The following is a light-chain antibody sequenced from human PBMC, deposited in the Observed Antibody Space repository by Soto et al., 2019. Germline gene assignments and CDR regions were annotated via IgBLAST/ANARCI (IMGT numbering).Light chain of an antibody. Sequence: EIVMTQSPATLSVSPGERATLSCRASQSVSSNLAWYQQKPGQAPRLLIYGASTRATGFPARFSGSRSGTEFTLTISSLQSEDFAVYYCQQYDNSPITFAQGTRLE. CDR3: QQYDNSPIT. CDR1: QSVSSN. J-gene: IGKJ5*01. V-gene: IGKV3-15*01. CDR2: GAS.